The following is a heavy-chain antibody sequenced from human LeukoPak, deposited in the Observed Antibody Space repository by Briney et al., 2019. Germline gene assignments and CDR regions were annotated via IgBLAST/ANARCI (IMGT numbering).Heavy chain of an antibody. D-gene: IGHD6-19*01. Sequence: GRSLRLSCAASGFTFSSYAMHWVRQAPGKGLEWVAVISYDGSNKYYADSVKGRFTISRDNSKNTLYLQMNSLRAEDTAVYYCARGGEQWPKVFLDHWGQGTLVTVSS. CDR3: ARGGEQWPKVFLDH. V-gene: IGHV3-30*04. CDR1: GFTFSSYA. J-gene: IGHJ4*02. CDR2: ISYDGSNK.